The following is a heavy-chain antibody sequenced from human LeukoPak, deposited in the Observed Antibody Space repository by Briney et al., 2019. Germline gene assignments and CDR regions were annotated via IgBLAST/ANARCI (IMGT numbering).Heavy chain of an antibody. CDR1: GGSISSGSYY. J-gene: IGHJ6*03. Sequence: PSETLSLTCTVSGGSISSGSYYWRWIRQPAGTGLKWLGRIYTSGSTNYNPSLKSRVTISVDTSKNQFSLKLSSVTAADTAVYYCARDKDAAAGTRHYYYYMDVWGKGTTVTISS. D-gene: IGHD6-13*01. CDR3: ARDKDAAAGTRHYYYYMDV. V-gene: IGHV4-61*02. CDR2: IYTSGST.